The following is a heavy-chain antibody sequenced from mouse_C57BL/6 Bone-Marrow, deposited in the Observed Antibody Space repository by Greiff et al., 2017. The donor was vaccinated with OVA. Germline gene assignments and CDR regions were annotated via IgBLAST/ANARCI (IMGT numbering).Heavy chain of an antibody. V-gene: IGHV3-6*01. J-gene: IGHJ4*01. CDR3: ARNAYYSNYDYYAMDY. D-gene: IGHD2-5*01. CDR1: GYPITSGYY. Sequence: VQLQQSGPGLVKPSQSLSLTCSVTGYPITSGYYWNWIRQFPGNKLEWMGYISYDGSNNYNPSLKNRISITRDTSKNQFFLKLNSVTTEDTATYYCARNAYYSNYDYYAMDYWGQGTSVTVSS. CDR2: ISYDGSN.